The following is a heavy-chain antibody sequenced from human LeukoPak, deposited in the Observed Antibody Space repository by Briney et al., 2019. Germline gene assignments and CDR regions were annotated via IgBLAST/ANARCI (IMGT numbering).Heavy chain of an antibody. CDR2: IYYSGST. Sequence: SETLSLTCTVSGGSISSYYWSWIRQPPGKGLEWIGYIYYSGSTNYNPSLKSRATISVDTSENQFSLKLSSVTAADTAVYYCARDAYCSGGTCYRYFDYWGQGTLVTVSS. D-gene: IGHD2-15*01. J-gene: IGHJ4*02. CDR1: GGSISSYY. V-gene: IGHV4-59*01. CDR3: ARDAYCSGGTCYRYFDY.